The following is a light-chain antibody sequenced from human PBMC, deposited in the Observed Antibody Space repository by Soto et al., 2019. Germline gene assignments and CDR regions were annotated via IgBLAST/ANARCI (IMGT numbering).Light chain of an antibody. Sequence: DIQLTQSPSFLSASVGDRVTITCRASQDVSRYLAWYQQKPGKAPNLLIYAASTLRSGVPSRFSGSGSETEFTLTISSLQLEDFATYYCQQLNSYVFAFGPGTKVDIK. J-gene: IGKJ3*01. CDR1: QDVSRY. CDR3: QQLNSYVFA. CDR2: AAS. V-gene: IGKV1-9*01.